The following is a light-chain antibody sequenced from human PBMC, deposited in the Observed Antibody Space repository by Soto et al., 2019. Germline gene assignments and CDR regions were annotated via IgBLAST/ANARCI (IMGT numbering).Light chain of an antibody. Sequence: EIVMTQSPATLSVSPGERATLSCRASQSVSSNLAWYQQKPGQAPRLLIYGASTRATGIPARFSGSGSGTEFTLTLSSLQSEEFAVYYCQQYNNWPPITFGPGTKVDIK. CDR3: QQYNNWPPIT. V-gene: IGKV3-15*01. J-gene: IGKJ3*01. CDR2: GAS. CDR1: QSVSSN.